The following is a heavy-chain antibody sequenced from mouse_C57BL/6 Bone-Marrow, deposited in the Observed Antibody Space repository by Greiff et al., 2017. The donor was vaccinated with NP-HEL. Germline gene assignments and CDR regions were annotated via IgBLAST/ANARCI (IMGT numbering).Heavy chain of an antibody. CDR3: TTREAQAWFAY. J-gene: IGHJ3*01. CDR2: IDPENGDT. D-gene: IGHD3-2*02. Sequence: EVQLQESGAELVRPGASVKLSCTASGFNIKDDYMHWVKQRPEQGLEWIGWIDPENGDTEYGSKFQGKATITADTSSNTAYLQLSSLTSEDTAVYYCTTREAQAWFAYWGQGTLVTVSA. V-gene: IGHV14-4*01. CDR1: GFNIKDDY.